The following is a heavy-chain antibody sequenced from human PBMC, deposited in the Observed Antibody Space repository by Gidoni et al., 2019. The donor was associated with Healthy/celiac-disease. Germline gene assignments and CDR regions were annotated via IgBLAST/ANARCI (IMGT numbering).Heavy chain of an antibody. V-gene: IGHV3-11*06. D-gene: IGHD6-13*01. J-gene: IGHJ4*02. CDR3: ARVGYSSSWTLDY. CDR2: ISSSSSYT. CDR1: GFTFSDYY. Sequence: QVQLVESGGGLVTPGGSLRLSCAASGFTFSDYYMSWIRQAPGKGLEWVSYISSSSSYTNYADSVKGRFTISRDNAKNSLYLQMNSLRAEDTAVYYCARVGYSSSWTLDYWGQGTLVTVSS.